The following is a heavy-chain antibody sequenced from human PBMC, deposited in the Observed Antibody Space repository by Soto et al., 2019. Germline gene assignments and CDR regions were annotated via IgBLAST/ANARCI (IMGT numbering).Heavy chain of an antibody. CDR3: ALLVPAPGADDLHGMAV. Sequence: GESLKISCKGSGYSFTSYWIGWVRQMPGKGLEWMGIIYPGGSDTRYSPSFQGQVTISADKSISTAYLQWSSLKASDTAMYYCALLVPAPGADDLHGMAVWGQGTTVTVSS. V-gene: IGHV5-51*01. CDR1: GYSFTSYW. D-gene: IGHD6-13*01. J-gene: IGHJ6*02. CDR2: IYPGGSDT.